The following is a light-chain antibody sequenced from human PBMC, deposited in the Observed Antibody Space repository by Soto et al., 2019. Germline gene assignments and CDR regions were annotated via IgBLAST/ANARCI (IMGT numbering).Light chain of an antibody. V-gene: IGLV2-14*01. CDR3: SSDTSSLV. Sequence: QSALTQPASVSGSPGQSITISCTGTSSDVGGYNYVSWYQQHPGKAPKLMIYDVSNRPSGVSNRFSGSKSSNTASLTISGLQAEDEADYYCSSDTSSLVFGGGTKVTVL. CDR1: SSDVGGYNY. J-gene: IGLJ2*01. CDR2: DVS.